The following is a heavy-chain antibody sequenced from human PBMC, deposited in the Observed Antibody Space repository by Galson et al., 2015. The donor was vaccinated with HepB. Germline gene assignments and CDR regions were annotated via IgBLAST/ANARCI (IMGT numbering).Heavy chain of an antibody. CDR3: ARRNTPDY. Sequence: SLRLSCAASGFTFSSYAMHWVRQAPGKGLEWVAVISYDGSNKYYADSVKGRFTISRDNSKNTLYLQMNSLRAEDTAVYYCARRNTPDYWGQGTLVTVSS. CDR2: ISYDGSNK. V-gene: IGHV3-30-3*01. J-gene: IGHJ4*02. CDR1: GFTFSSYA.